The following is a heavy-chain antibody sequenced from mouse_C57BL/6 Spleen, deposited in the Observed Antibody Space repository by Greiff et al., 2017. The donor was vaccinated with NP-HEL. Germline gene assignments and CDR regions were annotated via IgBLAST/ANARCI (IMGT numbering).Heavy chain of an antibody. J-gene: IGHJ2*01. V-gene: IGHV1-72*01. CDR1: GYTFTSYW. D-gene: IGHD1-1*01. CDR2: IDPNSGGT. Sequence: QVQLQQPGAELVKPGASVKLSCKASGYTFTSYWMHWVKQRPGRGLEWIGRIDPNSGGTKYNEKFKSKATLTVDKPSSTAYMQLSSLTSEDSAVYYCAIYYYGSIYENYFDYWGQGTTLTVSS. CDR3: AIYYYGSIYENYFDY.